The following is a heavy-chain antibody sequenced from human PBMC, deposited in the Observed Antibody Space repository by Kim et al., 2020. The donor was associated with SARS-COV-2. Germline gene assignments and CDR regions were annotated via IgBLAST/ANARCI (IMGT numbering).Heavy chain of an antibody. CDR3: ARVRYGPHYYYYGMDV. CDR1: GYTFTGYY. V-gene: IGHV1-2*06. D-gene: IGHD1-1*01. CDR2: INPNSGGT. J-gene: IGHJ6*02. Sequence: ASVKVSCKASGYTFTGYYMHWVRQAPGQGLEWMGRINPNSGGTNYAQKFQGRVTMTRDTSISTAYMELSRLRSDDTAVYYCARVRYGPHYYYYGMDVWGQGTTVTVSS.